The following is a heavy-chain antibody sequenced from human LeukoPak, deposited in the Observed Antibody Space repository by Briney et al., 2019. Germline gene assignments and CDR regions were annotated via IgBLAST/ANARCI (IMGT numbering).Heavy chain of an antibody. CDR2: MNTNSGTK. CDR1: GYSFTSYD. J-gene: IGHJ4*02. CDR3: ASGYGYLTGISSNDY. Sequence: GASVKVSCKASGYSFTSYDINWVRQATGQGLEWMGRMNTNSGTKEYAQKFQGRVTMTRDTSTNTAYMELRSLRSEDTAVYYCASGYGYLTGISSNDYWGQGTLVTVSS. V-gene: IGHV1-8*01. D-gene: IGHD5-18*01.